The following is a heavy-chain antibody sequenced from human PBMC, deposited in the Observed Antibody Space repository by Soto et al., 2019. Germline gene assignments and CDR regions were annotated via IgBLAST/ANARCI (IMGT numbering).Heavy chain of an antibody. CDR2: IIPIFGTA. J-gene: IGHJ5*02. Sequence: SVKVSCKASGGTFSSYAIGWVRQAPGQGLEWMGGIIPIFGTANYAQKFQGRVTITADESTSTAYMELSSLRSEDTAVYYCASYGSGSSNWFDPWGQGTLVTVSS. CDR1: GGTFSSYA. D-gene: IGHD3-10*01. V-gene: IGHV1-69*13. CDR3: ASYGSGSSNWFDP.